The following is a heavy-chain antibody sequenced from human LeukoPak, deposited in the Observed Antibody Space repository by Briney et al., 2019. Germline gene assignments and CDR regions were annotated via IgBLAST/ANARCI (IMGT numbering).Heavy chain of an antibody. Sequence: GSLRLSCAASGFTVSSYYMYWVRQAPGKGLEWVSFIYSGGSTYYADSVKGRFTISRDNSKNTLYLQMNSLRAEDTAVYYCARGSGWDFDYWGQGTLVTVSS. CDR2: IYSGGST. CDR1: GFTVSSYY. V-gene: IGHV3-66*01. J-gene: IGHJ4*02. D-gene: IGHD6-19*01. CDR3: ARGSGWDFDY.